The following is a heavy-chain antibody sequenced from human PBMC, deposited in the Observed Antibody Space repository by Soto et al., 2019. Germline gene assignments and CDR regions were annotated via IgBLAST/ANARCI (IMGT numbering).Heavy chain of an antibody. CDR1: GFTFSSYA. V-gene: IGHV3-23*01. CDR3: AKPTDPYGHTMYFQH. D-gene: IGHD3-10*01. Sequence: EVQLLESGGGLVQPGGSLRLSCAASGFTFSSYAMSWVRQAPGKGLEWVSAISGSGGSTYYADSVKGRFTISRDNSKYTLYLQMNSLRAEDTAVYYCAKPTDPYGHTMYFQHWGQGTLVTVSS. CDR2: ISGSGGST. J-gene: IGHJ1*01.